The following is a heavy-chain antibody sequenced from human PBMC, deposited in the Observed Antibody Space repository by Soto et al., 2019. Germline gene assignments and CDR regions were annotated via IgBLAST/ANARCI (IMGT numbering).Heavy chain of an antibody. CDR2: IFTTGTTM. CDR3: ARDKDWAFDY. D-gene: IGHD3-9*01. Sequence: PGGSLRLSCVAPGFTFSSYSIVWVRQVPGKGLEWVSYIFTTGTTMYYADSVNGRFTVSRDNARNSVFLLLNSLRAEDTAIYYCARDKDWAFDYWGQGTRVTVSS. CDR1: GFTFSSYS. V-gene: IGHV3-48*03. J-gene: IGHJ4*02.